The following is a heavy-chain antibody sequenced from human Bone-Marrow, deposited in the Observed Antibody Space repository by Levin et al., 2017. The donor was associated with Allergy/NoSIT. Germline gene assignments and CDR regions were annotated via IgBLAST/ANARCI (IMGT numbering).Heavy chain of an antibody. CDR2: ISSSSSYI. CDR1: GFTFSSYS. J-gene: IGHJ4*02. CDR3: ARDLGYCSSTSCSLDY. V-gene: IGHV3-21*01. D-gene: IGHD2-2*01. Sequence: LSLTCAASGFTFSSYSMNWVRQAPGKGLEWVSSISSSSSYIYYADSVKGRFTISRDNAKNSLYLQMNSLRAEDTAVYYCARDLGYCSSTSCSLDYWGQGTLVTVSS.